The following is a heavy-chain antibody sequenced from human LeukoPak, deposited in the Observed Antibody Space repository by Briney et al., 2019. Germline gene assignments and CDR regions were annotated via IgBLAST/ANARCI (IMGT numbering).Heavy chain of an antibody. CDR1: GFTFSSYA. CDR2: TCGSGGST. CDR3: AKETVVVVAATPDAFDI. Sequence: GSLRLSCAASGFTFSSYAMSWVRQAPGKGLEWVSGTCGSGGSTHYADSVKDRFTTSRDNSKNTLYLQMTSLRAEDTAVYYCAKETVVVVAATPDAFDIWGQGTMVTVSS. D-gene: IGHD2-15*01. V-gene: IGHV3-23*01. J-gene: IGHJ3*02.